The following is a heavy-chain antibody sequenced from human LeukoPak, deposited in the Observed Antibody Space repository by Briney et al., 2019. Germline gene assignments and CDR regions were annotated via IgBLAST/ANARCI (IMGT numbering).Heavy chain of an antibody. Sequence: PGGSLRLSCAASGFTFSSYWMHWVRQVPGKGLVWVSSINSDGSSTSYADSVKGRFTISRDNAKNTLHLQMNSLRVDDTAVYYCARDPSESELPVDYWGRGTLVTVSS. V-gene: IGHV3-74*01. CDR3: ARDPSESELPVDY. CDR2: INSDGSST. J-gene: IGHJ4*02. CDR1: GFTFSSYW. D-gene: IGHD1-26*01.